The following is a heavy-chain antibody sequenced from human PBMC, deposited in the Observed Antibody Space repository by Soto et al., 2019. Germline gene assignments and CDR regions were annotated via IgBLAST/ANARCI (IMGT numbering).Heavy chain of an antibody. CDR3: VKDRYCSSTSCYAGSAY. Sequence: GLHFSSYAMSRVRQKQGKGLEWVSSISGSGGSTNHVDSVKGRFTISRDGSKNTLYLQMNSLRVEDTAIYYCVKDRYCSSTSCYAGSAYWGQGTLVTVPS. CDR1: GLHFSSYA. V-gene: IGHV3-23*01. D-gene: IGHD2-2*01. CDR2: ISGSGGST. J-gene: IGHJ4*02.